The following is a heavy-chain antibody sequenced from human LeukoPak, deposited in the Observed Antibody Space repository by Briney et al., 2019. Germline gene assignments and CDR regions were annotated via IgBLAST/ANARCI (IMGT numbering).Heavy chain of an antibody. V-gene: IGHV4-31*03. CDR3: ARVGGKGPIDY. CDR1: GGSISSGGYY. Sequence: PSETLSLTCTVSGGSISSGGYYWSWIRQHPGKGLEWIGYIYYSGSTYYNPSLKSRVTISVDTSKNQFSLKLSSVTAADTAVYYCARVGGKGPIDYWGQGTLVTVSS. CDR2: IYYSGST. J-gene: IGHJ4*02. D-gene: IGHD4-23*01.